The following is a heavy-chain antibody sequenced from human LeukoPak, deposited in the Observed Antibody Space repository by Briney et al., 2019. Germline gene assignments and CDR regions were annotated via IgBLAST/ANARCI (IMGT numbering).Heavy chain of an antibody. CDR2: MNPNNGST. CDR1: GYTFTRYD. V-gene: IGHV1-8*01. CDR3: ARGFYYYGLDV. Sequence: ASVKVSCKASGYTFTRYDINWVRQAPGQGLEWLGWMNPNNGSTGYAQKFQGRVTMTRSTSIDTVYMELNTLTSDDTAAYYCARGFYYYGLDVWGQGTTVTVSS. J-gene: IGHJ6*02.